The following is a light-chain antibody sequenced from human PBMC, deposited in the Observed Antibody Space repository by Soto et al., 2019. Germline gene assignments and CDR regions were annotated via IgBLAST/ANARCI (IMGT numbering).Light chain of an antibody. Sequence: QSVLTQPPSASGSPGQSVTISCTGTNTDICGHKYVSWYQHHPGKAPKLIIYEVSERPSGVPDRFSGSKSGNAASLTVSGLQADDEAIYYCSSYTGTNNFVLFGGGTKLTVL. J-gene: IGLJ2*01. CDR2: EVS. V-gene: IGLV2-8*01. CDR3: SSYTGTNNFVL. CDR1: NTDICGHKY.